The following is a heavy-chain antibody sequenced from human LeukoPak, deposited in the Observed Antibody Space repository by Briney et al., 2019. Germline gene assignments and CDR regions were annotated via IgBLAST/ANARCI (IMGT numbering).Heavy chain of an antibody. D-gene: IGHD3-3*01. Sequence: GESLKISCKASGYSFTSYWIGWVRQMPGKGLEWMGIIYPGDSDTRYSPSFQGQVTIPADKSISTAYLQWSSLKASDTAMYYCARSTYYDFWSGQLSDAFDIWGQGTMVTVSS. CDR2: IYPGDSDT. CDR3: ARSTYYDFWSGQLSDAFDI. V-gene: IGHV5-51*01. CDR1: GYSFTSYW. J-gene: IGHJ3*02.